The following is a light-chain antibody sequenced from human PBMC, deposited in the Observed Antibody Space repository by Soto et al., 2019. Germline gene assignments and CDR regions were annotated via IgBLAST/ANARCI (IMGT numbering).Light chain of an antibody. CDR3: QSYDSSLSGVV. CDR1: SSNIGAGYD. Sequence: QSALMQPPSVSGAPGQRVTISCTGSSSNIGAGYDVHWYQQLPGTAPKLLIYGNSNRPSGVPDRFSGSKSGTSASLAITGLQAEDEADYYCQSYDSSLSGVVFGGGTKLTVL. V-gene: IGLV1-40*01. CDR2: GNS. J-gene: IGLJ2*01.